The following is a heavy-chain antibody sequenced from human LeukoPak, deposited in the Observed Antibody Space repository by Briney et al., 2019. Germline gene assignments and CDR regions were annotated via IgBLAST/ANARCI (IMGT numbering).Heavy chain of an antibody. CDR3: ARLDV. CDR2: ISYEGSNQ. CDR1: GFIFSDHA. Sequence: GGSLRLSCSASGFIFSDHAMHWVRQAPGKGLEWVAVISYEGSNQYYADSVKGRFTISRDNSENTLFLQLNSLRPEDTAVYYCARLDVWGQGTTVTVSS. J-gene: IGHJ6*02. V-gene: IGHV3-30*01.